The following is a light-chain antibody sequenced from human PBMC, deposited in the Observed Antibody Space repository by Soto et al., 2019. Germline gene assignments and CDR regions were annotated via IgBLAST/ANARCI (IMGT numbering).Light chain of an antibody. CDR1: HPIHYW. CDR3: QAYKSAT. Sequence: DIQMTQSPSTLSPSVGGRVTITCRASHPIHYWLAWYQQIPGKAPGLLIDDASTLESGVPSRFSGSGSGTEFTLTISSLQPDDFATYYCQAYKSATFGQGTKLEI. CDR2: DAS. J-gene: IGKJ2*01. V-gene: IGKV1-5*01.